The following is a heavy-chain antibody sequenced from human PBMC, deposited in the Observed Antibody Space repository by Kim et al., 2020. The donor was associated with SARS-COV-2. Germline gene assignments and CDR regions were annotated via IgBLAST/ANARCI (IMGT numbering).Heavy chain of an antibody. V-gene: IGHV1-69*06. CDR1: GGPFSSFA. CDR3: ARDLVDGPSYYYYYGMD. Sequence: SVKVSCKASGGPFSSFAISWVRQAPGQGLEWMGGIIPIIGTANDAQKFQGRVTITADKYTNTAYMELSSLRSEDTAVYFCARDLVDGPSYYYYYGMD. J-gene: IGHJ6*01. CDR2: IIPIIGTA.